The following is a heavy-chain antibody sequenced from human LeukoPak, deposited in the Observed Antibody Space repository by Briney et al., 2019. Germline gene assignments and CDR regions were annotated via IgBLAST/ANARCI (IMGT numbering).Heavy chain of an antibody. V-gene: IGHV1-46*01. Sequence: ASVKVSCKASGYIFTSYYMHWVRQAPGQGLEWMGIINPSGGSTSYAQKFQGRVTMTRGTSTSTVYMELSSLRSEDTAVYYCASIAAPSYYYYGMDVWGQGTTVTVSS. CDR3: ASIAAPSYYYYGMDV. CDR2: INPSGGST. CDR1: GYIFTSYY. D-gene: IGHD6-13*01. J-gene: IGHJ6*02.